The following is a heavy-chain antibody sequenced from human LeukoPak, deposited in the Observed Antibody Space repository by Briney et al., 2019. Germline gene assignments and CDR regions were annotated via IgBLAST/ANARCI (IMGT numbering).Heavy chain of an antibody. J-gene: IGHJ4*02. CDR3: AKDRETTASGTFDF. CDR2: ISDDGRNK. CDR1: GFTFNNYG. V-gene: IGHV3-30*18. Sequence: GGSLRLSCAASGFTFNNYGMHYVRQAPGKGLEWVAVISDDGRNKNYADSVKGRFTISRDSSNNTLYLQMNSLRAEDTGVYFCAKDRETTASGTFDFRGQGALVTVSS. D-gene: IGHD6-13*01.